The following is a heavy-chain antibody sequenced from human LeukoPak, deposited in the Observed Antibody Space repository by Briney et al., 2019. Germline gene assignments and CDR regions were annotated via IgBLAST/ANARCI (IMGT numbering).Heavy chain of an antibody. CDR1: GGSITSGLYY. J-gene: IGHJ4*02. D-gene: IGHD1-26*01. Sequence: PSETLSLTCTVSGGSITSGLYYWTWIRQHPGKGLEWIGYISYSGNTYYNSSLKSRVTISVDTSKNQFSLKLSSVTAADTAVYYCARQGVGATRSYFDYWGQGTLVTVSS. V-gene: IGHV4-31*03. CDR2: ISYSGNT. CDR3: ARQGVGATRSYFDY.